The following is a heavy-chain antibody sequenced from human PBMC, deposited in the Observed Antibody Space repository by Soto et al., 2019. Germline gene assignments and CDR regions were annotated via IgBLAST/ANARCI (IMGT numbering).Heavy chain of an antibody. CDR2: IYHSGST. V-gene: IGHV4-59*01. CDR1: GGSISSYY. CDR3: ARLRQWLFSQWHFDL. D-gene: IGHD6-19*01. J-gene: IGHJ2*01. Sequence: QVQLQESGPGLVKPSETLSLTCTVSGGSISSYYWSWIRQPPGKGLEWIGYIYHSGSTNYNPSLKSRVSISVDTSKNQFYLSLSSVTAADTAVYFCARLRQWLFSQWHFDLWGRGTLVTVSS.